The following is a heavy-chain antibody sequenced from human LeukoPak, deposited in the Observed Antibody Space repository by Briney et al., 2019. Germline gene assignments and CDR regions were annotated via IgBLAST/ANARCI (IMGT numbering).Heavy chain of an antibody. V-gene: IGHV4-34*01. CDR1: GGSFSGYY. D-gene: IGHD3-3*01. CDR3: ARARDFWSGYYSDY. J-gene: IGHJ4*02. CDR2: IDHSGST. Sequence: SETLSLTCAVYGGSFSGYYWSWIRQPPGKGPEWIGEIDHSGSTNYNPSLKSRVTISVDTSKNQFSLKLSSVTAADTAVYYCARARDFWSGYYSDYWGQGTLVTVSS.